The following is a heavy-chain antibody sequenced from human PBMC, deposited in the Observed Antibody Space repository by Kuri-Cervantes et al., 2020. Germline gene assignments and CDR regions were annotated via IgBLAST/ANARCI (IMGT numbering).Heavy chain of an antibody. V-gene: IGHV2-5*02. Sequence: SGPTLVKPTQTLTLTCTFSGFSLSTRGVGVGWIRQPPGKALEWLALIYWDDDKRYSPSLKSRLSITKDTSKNQVVLTMTNMDPVDTATYYCARQIVGRSIDYWGQGTLVTVSS. CDR2: IYWDDDK. J-gene: IGHJ4*02. D-gene: IGHD2/OR15-2a*01. CDR1: GFSLSTRGVG. CDR3: ARQIVGRSIDY.